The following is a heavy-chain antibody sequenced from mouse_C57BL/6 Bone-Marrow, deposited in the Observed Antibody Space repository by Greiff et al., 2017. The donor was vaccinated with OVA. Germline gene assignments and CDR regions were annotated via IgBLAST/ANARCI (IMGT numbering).Heavy chain of an antibody. CDR3: ARWGRTGKRLFDY. V-gene: IGHV5-4*01. CDR2: ISDGGSYT. Sequence: DVQLVESGGGLVKPGGSLKLSCAASGFTFSSYAMSWVRQTPEKRLEWVATISDGGSYTYYPDNVKGRFTISRDNAKNNLYLQMSHLKSEDTAMYYCARWGRTGKRLFDYWGQGTTLTVSS. CDR1: GFTFSSYA. D-gene: IGHD4-1*01. J-gene: IGHJ2*01.